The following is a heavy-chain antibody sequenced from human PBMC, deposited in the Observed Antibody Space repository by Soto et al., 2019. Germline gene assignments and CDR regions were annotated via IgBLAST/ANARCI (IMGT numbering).Heavy chain of an antibody. D-gene: IGHD3-3*01. J-gene: IGHJ3*01. V-gene: IGHV6-1*01. CDR3: ARVGSGSGDAFDV. Sequence: SQTLSLTCAISGDSVSSISAAWNWIRQSPSRGLECLGTTYYRSKWYNYYAVSVKSRITINPDTSKNQFSLHLNSVTPEDTAVYYCARVGSGSGDAFDVWGQGTMVTVSS. CDR2: TYYRSKWYN. CDR1: GDSVSSISAA.